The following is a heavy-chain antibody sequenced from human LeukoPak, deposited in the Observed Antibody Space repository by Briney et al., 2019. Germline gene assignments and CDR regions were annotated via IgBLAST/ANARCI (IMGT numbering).Heavy chain of an antibody. J-gene: IGHJ6*02. V-gene: IGHV1-69*04. CDR2: IIPILGIA. CDR3: AREYYYDSSGSRGYYYYGMDV. D-gene: IGHD3-22*01. Sequence: EASVKVSCKASGGTFSSYAISWVRQAPGQGLEWMGRIIPILGIANYAQKFQGRVTITADKSTSTAYMELSSLRSEDTAVYYCAREYYYDSSGSRGYYYYGMDVWGQGTTVTVSS. CDR1: GGTFSSYA.